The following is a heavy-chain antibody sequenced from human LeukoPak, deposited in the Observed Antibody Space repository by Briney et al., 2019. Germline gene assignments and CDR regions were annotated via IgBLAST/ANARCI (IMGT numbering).Heavy chain of an antibody. CDR2: IYYSGST. Sequence: SETLSLTCTVSGGSISSYHWSWIRQPPGKGLEWIGYIYYSGSTNYNPSLKSRVTISVDTSKNQFSLKLSSVTAADTAVYYCARVGHCSSTSCIGNWFDPWGQGTLVTVSS. J-gene: IGHJ5*02. CDR1: GGSISSYH. V-gene: IGHV4-59*01. CDR3: ARVGHCSSTSCIGNWFDP. D-gene: IGHD2-2*01.